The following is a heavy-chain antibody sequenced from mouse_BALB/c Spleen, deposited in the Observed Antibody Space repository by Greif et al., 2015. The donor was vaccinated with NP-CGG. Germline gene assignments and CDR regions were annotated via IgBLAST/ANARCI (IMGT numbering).Heavy chain of an antibody. Sequence: VQLHQSGAELVKPGASVKLSCKASGYTFTSYWMHWVKQRPGQGLEWIGEINPSNGRTNYDEKFKSKATLTVDKSSSTAYMQLSSLTSEDSAVYYCAIYDGYYYYAMDYWGQGTSVTVST. J-gene: IGHJ4*01. CDR2: INPSNGRT. CDR3: AIYDGYYYYAMDY. D-gene: IGHD2-3*01. V-gene: IGHV1S81*02. CDR1: GYTFTSYW.